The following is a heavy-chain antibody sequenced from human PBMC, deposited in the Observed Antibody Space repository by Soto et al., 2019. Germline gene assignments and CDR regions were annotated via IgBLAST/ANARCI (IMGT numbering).Heavy chain of an antibody. CDR1: GFTVSNNY. J-gene: IGHJ4*02. Sequence: EVQLVESGGGLIQPGGSLRLSCAVSGFTVSNNYMSWVRQAPGKGLEGVSVIYSGGYTAYGDSVKGRFTISRDNSKNPLYPKMNTLSAAHPPVYSCPPHPGGGGYWGQGTLVTVSS. CDR3: PPHPGGGGY. D-gene: IGHD3-10*01. CDR2: IYSGGYT. V-gene: IGHV3-53*01.